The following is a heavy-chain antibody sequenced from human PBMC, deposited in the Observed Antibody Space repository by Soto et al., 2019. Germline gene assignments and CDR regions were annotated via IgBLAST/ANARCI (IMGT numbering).Heavy chain of an antibody. CDR2: INGDYGNT. Sequence: GASVKASCKASGYTFYSHSISWVRQAPGQGLEWMGRINGDYGNTQYAQKFRGRVTMTTDTSTTTVYMELTNLRSDDTAVYYCARCIQGDYYYGMDVWGQGTTVTVSS. CDR1: GYTFYSHS. J-gene: IGHJ6*02. CDR3: ARCIQGDYYYGMDV. V-gene: IGHV1-18*01. D-gene: IGHD5-18*01.